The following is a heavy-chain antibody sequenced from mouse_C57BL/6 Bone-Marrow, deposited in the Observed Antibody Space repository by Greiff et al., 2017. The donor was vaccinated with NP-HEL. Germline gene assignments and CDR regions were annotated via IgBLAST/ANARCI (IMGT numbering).Heavy chain of an antibody. CDR3: AREGKKLSSGYVPYAMDY. CDR1: GYTFTSYW. V-gene: IGHV1-69*01. J-gene: IGHJ4*01. Sequence: QVHVKQPGAELVMPGASVKLSCKASGYTFTSYWMHWVKQRPGQGLEWIGEIDPSDSYTNYNQKFKGKSTLTVDKSSSTAYMQLSSLTSEDSAVYYCAREGKKLSSGYVPYAMDYWGQGTSVTVSS. CDR2: IDPSDSYT. D-gene: IGHD3-2*02.